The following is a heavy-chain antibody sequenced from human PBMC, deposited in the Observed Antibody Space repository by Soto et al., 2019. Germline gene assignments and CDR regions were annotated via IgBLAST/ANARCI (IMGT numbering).Heavy chain of an antibody. CDR3: ARVVSYCSGGSFKNSYNGFAT. CDR2: INPSGGST. J-gene: IGHJ5*02. V-gene: IGHV1-46*01. CDR1: GYTFTSYY. D-gene: IGHD2-15*01. Sequence: ASVKVSCKASGYTFTSYYMHWVRQAPGQGLEWMGIINPSGGSTSYAQKFQGRVTMTRDTSTSTVYMELSSLRSEDTAVYYCARVVSYCSGGSFKNSYNGFATWGQGTLGTVS.